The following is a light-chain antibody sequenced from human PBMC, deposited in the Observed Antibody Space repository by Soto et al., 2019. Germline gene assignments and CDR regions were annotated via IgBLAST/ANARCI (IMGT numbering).Light chain of an antibody. CDR2: DAS. V-gene: IGKV3-11*01. Sequence: EIVLTQSPATLSLSPGERATLSCRASQSVSNYLAWYQQKPGQAPRLLIYDASKRATGTPARFTGSGSGTDFTLTISSLESEDFAVYSCQQRRNWPPWTFGQGNKVEIK. J-gene: IGKJ1*01. CDR3: QQRRNWPPWT. CDR1: QSVSNY.